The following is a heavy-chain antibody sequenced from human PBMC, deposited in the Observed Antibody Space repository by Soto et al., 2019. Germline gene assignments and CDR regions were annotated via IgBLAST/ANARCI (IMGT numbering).Heavy chain of an antibody. V-gene: IGHV1-24*01. CDR1: GHTLTELS. Sequence: QVQLLQSGAEVKKPGASVKVSCKVSGHTLTELSMHWVRQAPGRGLEWMGGFDPEDGETIFAQKFQGRVTMTEDTSTDSTYMELTSLRSXXXXXXXXXXXXTXXXXSPFDYWGQGTLVTIXS. J-gene: IGHJ4*02. CDR2: FDPEDGET. CDR3: XXXXTXXXXSPFDY. D-gene: IGHD2-15*01.